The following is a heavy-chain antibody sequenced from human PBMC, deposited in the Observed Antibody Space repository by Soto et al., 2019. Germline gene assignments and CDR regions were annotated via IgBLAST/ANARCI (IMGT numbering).Heavy chain of an antibody. J-gene: IGHJ4*02. CDR2: VTGGGDDT. V-gene: IGHV3-23*01. CDR3: VKGSSTSRPYYFDY. CDR1: GFTFSSYA. Sequence: PGGSLRLSCAASGFTFSSYAMHWVRQAPGRRLEWISAVTGGGDDTYYADYVKGRFTISRDNSRNTLYLQMSSLRAEDTALYYCVKGSSTSRPYYFDYWGQGTLVTVSS. D-gene: IGHD2-2*01.